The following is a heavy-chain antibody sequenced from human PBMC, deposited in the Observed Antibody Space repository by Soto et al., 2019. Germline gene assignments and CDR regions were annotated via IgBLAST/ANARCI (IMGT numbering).Heavy chain of an antibody. CDR1: GFTVSSNY. CDR2: IYSGGST. D-gene: IGHD5-18*01. Sequence: HPGGSLRLSCAASGFTVSSNYMSWVRQAPGKGLEWVSVIYSGGSTYYADSVKGRFTISRDNSKNTLYLQMNSLRAEDTAVYYCARRRRIQLWHRSTGDMDVWGQGTTVTVSS. J-gene: IGHJ6*02. V-gene: IGHV3-53*01. CDR3: ARRRRIQLWHRSTGDMDV.